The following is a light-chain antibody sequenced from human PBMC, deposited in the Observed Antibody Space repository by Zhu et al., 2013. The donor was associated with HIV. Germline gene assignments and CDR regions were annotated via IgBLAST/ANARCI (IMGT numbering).Light chain of an antibody. CDR2: VTGDGRH. CDR1: TVPSDYA. Sequence: QPVLSQSPSASASLGGSVKLTCTLTTVPSDYAVAWHQHRPGEGPRYLMKVTGDGRHIRGEGIPDRFSGSSSGAERYLTISSLQSEDEAEYFCHVWQTNPYLVFGGGTKLTVL. J-gene: IGLJ2*01. CDR3: HVWQTNPYLV. V-gene: IGLV4-69*01.